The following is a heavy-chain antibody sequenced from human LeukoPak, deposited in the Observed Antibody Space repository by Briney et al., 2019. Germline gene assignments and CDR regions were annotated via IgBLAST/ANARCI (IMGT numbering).Heavy chain of an antibody. CDR2: INEDGSIT. D-gene: IGHD3-22*01. Sequence: GGSLRLSCAVSGFTFRTYWMHWVRQVPGEGLVWVSRINEDGSITNYADSVKGRFSISRDNAKNTLYLQMNSLRVEDTAVYYCARGFDYYDSTGSGYWGQGTLVTVSS. CDR1: GFTFRTYW. V-gene: IGHV3-74*01. J-gene: IGHJ4*02. CDR3: ARGFDYYDSTGSGY.